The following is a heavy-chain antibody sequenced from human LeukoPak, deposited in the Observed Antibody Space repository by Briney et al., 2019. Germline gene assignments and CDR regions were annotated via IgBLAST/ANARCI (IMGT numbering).Heavy chain of an antibody. CDR2: TYYRSKWYN. J-gene: IGHJ6*02. Sequence: SQTLSLTCAISGDSVSSNSAAWNWIRQPPSRGLEWLGSTYYRSKWYNDYAVSVKSRITINPDTSKNQFSLQLNSVTPEDTAVYYCARDRESSLHCMDVWGQGTTVTVSS. CDR1: GDSVSSNSAA. D-gene: IGHD3-10*01. CDR3: ARDRESSLHCMDV. V-gene: IGHV6-1*01.